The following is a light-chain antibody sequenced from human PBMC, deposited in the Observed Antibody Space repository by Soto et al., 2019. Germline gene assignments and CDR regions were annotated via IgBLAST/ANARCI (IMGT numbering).Light chain of an antibody. V-gene: IGLV2-14*01. CDR1: SSDVGAYNY. Sequence: QSALTQNASVSGSPGQSITISCTGTSSDVGAYNYVSWYQHHPGKAPKLMIYEVRNRPSGVSDRFSGSKSGNTASLTISGLQAEDEADYYCQSYDSNILGVIFGVGTKLTVL. CDR2: EVR. CDR3: QSYDSNILGVI. J-gene: IGLJ2*01.